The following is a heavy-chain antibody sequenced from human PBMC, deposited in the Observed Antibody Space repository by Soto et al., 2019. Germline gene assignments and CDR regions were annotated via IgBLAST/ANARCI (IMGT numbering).Heavy chain of an antibody. Sequence: SEPLSLTCTVSCGSIGTYCWSWIRQSPGKGMEWIGYIYHSGSTNYNPYLKSRATISVDTSKNHFSLRLSSVTVADTAVYYCARDSSRYEWFGTWGQG. CDR3: ARDSSRYEWFGT. J-gene: IGHJ5*02. CDR1: CGSIGTYC. CDR2: IYHSGST. D-gene: IGHD5-12*01. V-gene: IGHV4-59*01.